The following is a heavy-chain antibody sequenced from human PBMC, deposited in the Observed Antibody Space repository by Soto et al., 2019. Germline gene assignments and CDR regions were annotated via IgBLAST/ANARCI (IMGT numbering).Heavy chain of an antibody. CDR1: GGTFSSYA. D-gene: IGHD2-15*01. V-gene: IGHV1-69*13. CDR2: IIPIFGTA. Sequence: GASVKVSCKASGGTFSSYAISWVRQAPGQGLEWMGGIIPIFGTANYAQKFQGRVTITADESTSTAYMELSSLRSEDTAVYYCARDPPLSRYCSGGSCYSSYYYYGMDVWGQGTTVTVSS. CDR3: ARDPPLSRYCSGGSCYSSYYYYGMDV. J-gene: IGHJ6*02.